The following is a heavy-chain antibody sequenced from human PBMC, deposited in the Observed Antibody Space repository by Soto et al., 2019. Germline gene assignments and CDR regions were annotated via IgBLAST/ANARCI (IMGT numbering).Heavy chain of an antibody. CDR1: GGSISSGGYY. CDR3: ARETPSAGSGTRDYFEY. V-gene: IGHV4-31*03. CDR2: IYYSGTT. J-gene: IGHJ4*02. Sequence: SETLSLTCTVSGGSISSGGYYWILIRQHPGKGLEWIGYIYYSGTTYYNPSLKSRVTISVDTSKNQFSLKLSSVTAADTAVYYCARETPSAGSGTRDYFEYPGRGTLLNV. D-gene: IGHD6-25*01.